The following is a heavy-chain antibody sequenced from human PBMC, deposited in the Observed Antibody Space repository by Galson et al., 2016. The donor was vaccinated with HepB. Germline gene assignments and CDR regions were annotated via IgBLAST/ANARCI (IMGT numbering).Heavy chain of an antibody. V-gene: IGHV3-11*01. CDR3: ARDKGRQTEFDF. CDR1: GFNFNKYY. CDR2: ISQTGSAI. Sequence: SLRLSCAASGFNFNKYYMTWIRQSPGRGLEWLSYISQTGSAIHSADSVRGRFTISRDNTKNSLYLQMNSLRVEDTAVYYCARDKGRQTEFDFWGQGTLVTVSS. J-gene: IGHJ4*02.